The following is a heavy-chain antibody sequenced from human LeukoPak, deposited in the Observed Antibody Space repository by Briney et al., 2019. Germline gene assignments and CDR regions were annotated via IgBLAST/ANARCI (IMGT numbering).Heavy chain of an antibody. J-gene: IGHJ5*02. CDR3: ARKVWDYYDSSGYYGASWFDP. Sequence: VASVKVSCKASGGTFSSYAISWVRQAPGQGLEWMGGIIPIFGTANYAQKFQGRVTITADESTSTAYMELSSLRSEDTAVYYCARKVWDYYDSSGYYGASWFDPWGQGTLVTVSS. CDR2: IIPIFGTA. V-gene: IGHV1-69*13. CDR1: GGTFSSYA. D-gene: IGHD3-22*01.